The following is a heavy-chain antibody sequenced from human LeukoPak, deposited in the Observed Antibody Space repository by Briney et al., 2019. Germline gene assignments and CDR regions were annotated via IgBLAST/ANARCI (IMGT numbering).Heavy chain of an antibody. Sequence: ASVTVSCKASGDIFTNYGIHWVRQAPGQRLECMGWINAANGNIKYSQNFQGRVTFTADTSASTVYMEFDSLRSEDTAVYYCARDGGGIYGTTLLDYWGQGTLVTVSS. D-gene: IGHD1/OR15-1a*01. V-gene: IGHV1-3*01. CDR1: GDIFTNYG. J-gene: IGHJ4*02. CDR2: INAANGNI. CDR3: ARDGGGIYGTTLLDY.